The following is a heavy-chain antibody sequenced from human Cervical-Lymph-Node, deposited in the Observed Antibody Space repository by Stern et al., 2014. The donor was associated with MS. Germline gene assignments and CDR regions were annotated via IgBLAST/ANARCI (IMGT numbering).Heavy chain of an antibody. CDR1: RFLFSYYG. CDR3: AKVPEQQLTGRYYFDS. Sequence: QVQLVESGGGVVQPGRSLRLSCAASRFLFSYYGMHWVRQAPGKGLEWVAFISYDGRNTYYADSVKGRFTTSRDNARSTLFLQMSSLKTEDTAVYYCAKVPEQQLTGRYYFDSWGQGTLVTVAS. V-gene: IGHV3-30*18. CDR2: ISYDGRNT. J-gene: IGHJ4*02. D-gene: IGHD6-13*01.